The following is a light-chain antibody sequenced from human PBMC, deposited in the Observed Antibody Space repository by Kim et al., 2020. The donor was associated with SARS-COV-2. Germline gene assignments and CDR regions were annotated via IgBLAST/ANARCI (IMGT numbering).Light chain of an antibody. CDR1: ESISNW. CDR2: DAS. V-gene: IGKV1-5*01. Sequence: DIQMTQSPSSLSASVGDRVTITCRANESISNWLAWYQQKPGEAPRLLILDASTMESGVPSRFGGSGSGTEFTLTISSLQPDDFATYYCQHYGSYSGTFGQGTKVDIK. CDR3: QHYGSYSGT. J-gene: IGKJ1*01.